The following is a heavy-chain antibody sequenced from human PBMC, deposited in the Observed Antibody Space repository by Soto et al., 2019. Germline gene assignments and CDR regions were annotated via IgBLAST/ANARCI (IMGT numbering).Heavy chain of an antibody. CDR1: GYTFSNFW. D-gene: IGHD6-13*01. J-gene: IGHJ4*02. CDR2: IYPGDHET. V-gene: IGHV5-51*01. Sequence: PGESLKISCQCSGYTFSNFWIGWVRQLPGKGLEWMGIIYPGDHETRYSSSFHGKVTISADKSINTAYLQWNSLEASDTAFYFCARSPRSSPYFDYWGQGALVTVSS. CDR3: ARSPRSSPYFDY.